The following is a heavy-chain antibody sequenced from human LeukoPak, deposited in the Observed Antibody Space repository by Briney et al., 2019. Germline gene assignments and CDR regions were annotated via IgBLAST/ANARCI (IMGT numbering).Heavy chain of an antibody. CDR1: GFTFSNYG. CDR3: AKPPYCSGGSCYPRDV. Sequence: GGSLRLSCAASGFTFSNYGMHWVRQAPGKGLEWLTFIRNDGSNEYYGDAVKGRFTISRDNSKNTLYLQMNSLRAEDTAVYYCAKPPYCSGGSCYPRDVWGKGTTVTVSS. D-gene: IGHD2-15*01. J-gene: IGHJ6*04. V-gene: IGHV3-30*02. CDR2: IRNDGSNE.